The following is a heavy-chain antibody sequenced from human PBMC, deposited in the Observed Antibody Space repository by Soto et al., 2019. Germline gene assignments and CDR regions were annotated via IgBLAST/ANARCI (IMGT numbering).Heavy chain of an antibody. J-gene: IGHJ4*02. CDR2: ISAYNGNT. D-gene: IGHD3-22*01. CDR1: GYTFTSYG. V-gene: IGHV1-18*01. Sequence: GASVKVSCKASGYTFTSYGISWVRQAPGQGLEWMGWISAYNGNTNYAQKLQGRVTMTTDTSTSTAYMELRSLRSDDTAVYYCARIVVYDSSGYYPTGYFDYWGQGTLVTVSS. CDR3: ARIVVYDSSGYYPTGYFDY.